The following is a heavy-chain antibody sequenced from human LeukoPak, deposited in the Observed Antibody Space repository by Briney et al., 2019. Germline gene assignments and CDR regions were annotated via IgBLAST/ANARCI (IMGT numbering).Heavy chain of an antibody. CDR1: GFTLSSYG. J-gene: IGHJ4*02. Sequence: GGSLRLSCAASGFTLSSYGMHWLRQAPGKGLEGVAFIRHDGNNKYYADSVKGRFTIPRDNSKNTLYLQMNSLRAEDTALYYCAKDGSLYSSSWYLDYWGQGTLVTVSS. D-gene: IGHD6-13*01. CDR3: AKDGSLYSSSWYLDY. V-gene: IGHV3-30*02. CDR2: IRHDGNNK.